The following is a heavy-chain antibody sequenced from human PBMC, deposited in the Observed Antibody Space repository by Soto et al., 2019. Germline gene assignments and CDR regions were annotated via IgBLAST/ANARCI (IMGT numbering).Heavy chain of an antibody. D-gene: IGHD6-19*01. CDR1: GGSVSSGSYY. CDR3: ARDLRSSGWQTWKYYYYYGMDV. CDR2: IYYSGST. J-gene: IGHJ6*02. Sequence: SETLSLTCTVSGGSVSSGSYYWSWIRQPPGKGLEWIGYIYYSGSTNYNPSLKSRVTISVDTSKNQFSLKLSSVTAADTAVYYCARDLRSSGWQTWKYYYYYGMDVRGQRTTVTVSS. V-gene: IGHV4-61*01.